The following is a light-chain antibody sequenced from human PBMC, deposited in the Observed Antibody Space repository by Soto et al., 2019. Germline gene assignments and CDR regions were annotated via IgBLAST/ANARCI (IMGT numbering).Light chain of an antibody. J-gene: IGKJ1*01. CDR3: QHYNNWPPWT. V-gene: IGKV3-15*01. CDR1: QSVNSN. Sequence: ETVLTQSPATLSVSPGERATLSCRASQSVNSNLAWYQQKPGQAPRLLIYGASTRATGIPARFSGSGSGTEFTLTISSLQSEDFSVYYCQHYNNWPPWTFGQGTKVEIK. CDR2: GAS.